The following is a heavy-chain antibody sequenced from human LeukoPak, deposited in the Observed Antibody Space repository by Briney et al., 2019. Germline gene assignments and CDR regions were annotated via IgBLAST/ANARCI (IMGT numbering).Heavy chain of an antibody. V-gene: IGHV4-59*01. J-gene: IGHJ3*02. D-gene: IGHD2-15*01. CDR3: ARVGCSGGSCYRSRGAFDI. CDR1: GGSISSYY. Sequence: PSETLSLTCTVSGGSISSYYWSWIRQPPGKGLEWIGYIYYSGSTNYNPSLKSRVTISVDMSKNQFSLKLRSVTAADTAVYYCARVGCSGGSCYRSRGAFDIWGQGTMVTVSS. CDR2: IYYSGST.